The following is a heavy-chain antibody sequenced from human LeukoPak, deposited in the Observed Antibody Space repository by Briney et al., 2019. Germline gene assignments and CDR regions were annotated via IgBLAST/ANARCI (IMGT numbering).Heavy chain of an antibody. D-gene: IGHD1-1*01. J-gene: IGHJ4*02. CDR3: ARRADDTFDY. Sequence: SETLSLTCTVSGGSISSTSYYWGWIRQPPGKGLEWIGNIYYTGSTYYNPSLKSRVTISVDTSKNQFSLKLNSMTAADTAVYYCARRADDTFDYWGQGTLVTVSS. V-gene: IGHV4-39*01. CDR1: GGSISSTSYY. CDR2: IYYTGST.